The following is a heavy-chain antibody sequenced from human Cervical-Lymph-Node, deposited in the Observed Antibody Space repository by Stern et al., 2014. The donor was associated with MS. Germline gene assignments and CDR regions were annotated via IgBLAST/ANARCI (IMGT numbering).Heavy chain of an antibody. CDR3: ARGGPWNAFDI. Sequence: VQLVESGGGVVQPGRSLRLSCAASGLTFSSTTIYWVRQAPGKGLDWVAVSSYVGNISFLADSVRGRFIVSRDNAKNTLYLEMNSLRPEDTAIYYCARGGPWNAFDIWGQGTLVTVSS. CDR2: SSYVGNIS. J-gene: IGHJ3*02. V-gene: IGHV3-30-3*01. CDR1: GLTFSSTT.